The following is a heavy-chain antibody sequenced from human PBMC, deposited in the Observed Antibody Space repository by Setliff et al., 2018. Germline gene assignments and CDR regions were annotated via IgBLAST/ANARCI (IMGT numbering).Heavy chain of an antibody. D-gene: IGHD3-3*01. CDR1: GGTFSSYA. V-gene: IGHV1-69*10. CDR3: ARGRHPPWSGYPYYYMDV. Sequence: SVKVSCKASGGTFSSYAISWVRQAPGQGLEWMGWISAYNGNTNYAQKFQGRVTITADKSTSTAYMELSSLRSEDTAVYYCARGRHPPWSGYPYYYMDV. J-gene: IGHJ6*03. CDR2: ISAYNGNT.